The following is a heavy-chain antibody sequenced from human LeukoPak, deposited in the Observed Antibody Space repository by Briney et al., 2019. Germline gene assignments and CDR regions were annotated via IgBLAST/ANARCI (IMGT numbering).Heavy chain of an antibody. CDR2: ISSSSSYI. Sequence: GGSLRLSCVASGFTLSSYSMNWVRQAPGKGLEWVSSISSSSSYIYYADSVKGRFTISRDNAKNSLYLQMNSLRAEDTAIYYCARDSDVHYSCGSCTDFDYWGRGTLVTVSS. J-gene: IGHJ4*02. CDR1: GFTLSSYS. D-gene: IGHD2-15*01. V-gene: IGHV3-21*01. CDR3: ARDSDVHYSCGSCTDFDY.